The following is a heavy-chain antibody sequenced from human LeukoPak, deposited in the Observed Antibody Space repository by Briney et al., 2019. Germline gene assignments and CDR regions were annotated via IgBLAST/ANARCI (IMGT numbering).Heavy chain of an antibody. CDR2: IYYSGST. CDR3: ARHLDYYDSSGYYHGTAFDI. D-gene: IGHD3-22*01. J-gene: IGHJ3*02. Sequence: PSETLSLTCTVSGGSISSSSYYWGWIRQPPGKGLEWIGSIYYSGSTYYNPSLKSRVTISVDTSKNQFSLKLSSVTAADTAVYYCARHLDYYDSSGYYHGTAFDIWGQGTMVTVSS. CDR1: GGSISSSSYY. V-gene: IGHV4-39*01.